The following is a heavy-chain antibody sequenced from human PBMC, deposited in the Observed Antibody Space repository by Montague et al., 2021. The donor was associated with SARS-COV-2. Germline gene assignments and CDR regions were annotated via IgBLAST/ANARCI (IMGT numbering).Heavy chain of an antibody. CDR3: ASMVRAQVYYFDY. J-gene: IGHJ4*02. Sequence: SETLSLTCTVSGGSISSSSCYWGWIRQPPGKGLEWIGSIFYSGSTDYXXXLKSRVTISVDTSKNQFSLKLSSVTAADTAVYYCASMVRAQVYYFDYWGQGTLVTVSS. CDR2: IFYSGST. CDR1: GGSISSSSCY. V-gene: IGHV4-39*01. D-gene: IGHD3-10*01.